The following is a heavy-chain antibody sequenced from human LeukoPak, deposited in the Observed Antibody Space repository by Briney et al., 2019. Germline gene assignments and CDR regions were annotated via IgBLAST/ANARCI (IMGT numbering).Heavy chain of an antibody. CDR1: GFVFSSRG. V-gene: IGHV3-48*04. Sequence: PGGSLRLSCVTSGFVFSSRGMVWARQAPGNGLEWVSYISPRGETIYYADSVKGRFTVSRDNAKNSLYLEMNNLRVEDTAVYYCAREFGPDYWGQGTLVAVSS. CDR2: ISPRGETI. J-gene: IGHJ4*02. CDR3: AREFGPDY. D-gene: IGHD3-10*01.